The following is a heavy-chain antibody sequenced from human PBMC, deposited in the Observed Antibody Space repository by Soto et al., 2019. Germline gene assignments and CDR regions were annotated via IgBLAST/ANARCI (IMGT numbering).Heavy chain of an antibody. CDR1: GFTFSSYG. D-gene: IGHD3-10*01. V-gene: IGHV3-30*18. J-gene: IGHJ4*02. CDR2: ISYDGSNK. Sequence: HPGGSLRLSCAASGFTFSSYGMHWVRQAPGKGLEWVAVISYDGSNKYYADSVKGRFTISRDNSKNTLYLQMSSLRAEDTAVYYCAKDSSGGDYWGQGTLVTVSS. CDR3: AKDSSGGDY.